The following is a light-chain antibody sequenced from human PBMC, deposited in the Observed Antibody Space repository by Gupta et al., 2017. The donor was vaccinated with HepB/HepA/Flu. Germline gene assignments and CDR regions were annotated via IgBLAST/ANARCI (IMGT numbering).Light chain of an antibody. V-gene: IGLV7-46*01. CDR2: DTT. CDR1: TGAVPSGNF. CDR3: WLFYRVLRV. Sequence: QAVVPQEPSLTVSPGGPVTLTCASSTGAVPSGNFPYWFQQTAGQAPRTLIYDTTNKHSWSPARFSGSLLGGKAALTLPGAQPEDEAEYYCWLFYRVLRVFGGGIKLTVL. J-gene: IGLJ3*02.